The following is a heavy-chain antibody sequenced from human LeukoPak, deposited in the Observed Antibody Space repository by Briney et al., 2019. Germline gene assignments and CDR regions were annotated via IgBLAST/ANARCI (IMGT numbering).Heavy chain of an antibody. CDR2: IHYSGNT. D-gene: IGHD3-3*01. CDR3: ARLGAGPTYYVFWGVYSSFYFDY. CDR1: GGSTSSSNYY. Sequence: PSETLSLTCTVSGGSTSSSNYYWGWIRQPPGKGLEWIGGIHYSGNTYYNPSLKSRVTISIDTSKNQFSLKLSSVTAADTAVYYCARLGAGPTYYVFWGVYSSFYFDYGGQGTLVPVSS. J-gene: IGHJ4*02. V-gene: IGHV4-39*01.